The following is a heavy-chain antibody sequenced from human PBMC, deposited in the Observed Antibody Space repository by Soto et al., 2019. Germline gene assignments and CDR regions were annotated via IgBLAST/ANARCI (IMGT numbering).Heavy chain of an antibody. CDR1: GYTFTSYG. D-gene: IGHD3-10*01. Sequence: ASVKVSCKASGYTFTSYGISWVRQAPGQGLEWMGWISAYNGNTNYAQKLQGRVTMTTDTSTSTAYMELMRLSSDDTDGDYCAREGSGPTMVRGVIMRYYYMDVWGKGTTVTVSS. CDR2: ISAYNGNT. CDR3: AREGSGPTMVRGVIMRYYYMDV. J-gene: IGHJ6*03. V-gene: IGHV1-18*01.